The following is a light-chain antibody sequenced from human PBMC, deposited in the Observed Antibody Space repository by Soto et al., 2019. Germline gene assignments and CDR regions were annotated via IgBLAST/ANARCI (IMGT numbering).Light chain of an antibody. CDR3: QQRSNWPPIT. CDR1: QSVNTF. V-gene: IGKV3-11*01. J-gene: IGKJ5*01. CDR2: DAS. Sequence: EIVFTQSPTTPSLSPGERATLPCRASQSVNTFLVWYQQRPGQPPRLLIHDASHRAAGIPARFSGSGFGTDFTLTISSLEPEDAAVYYCQQRSNWPPITFGQGTRLEIK.